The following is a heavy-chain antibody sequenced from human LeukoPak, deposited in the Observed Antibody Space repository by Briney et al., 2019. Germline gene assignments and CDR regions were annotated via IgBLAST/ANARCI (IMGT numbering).Heavy chain of an antibody. CDR3: AKDPTVTSSFFDY. D-gene: IGHD4-17*01. CDR2: ISRSGGST. Sequence: GGSLRLSCAASGFTFSGSSISWVRQAPGKGLEWVSAISRSGGSTYYADSVKGRFTISRDNSKNTLYLQMNSRRAEDTAVYYCAKDPTVTSSFFDYWGQGTLVTVSS. CDR1: GFTFSGSS. V-gene: IGHV3-23*01. J-gene: IGHJ4*02.